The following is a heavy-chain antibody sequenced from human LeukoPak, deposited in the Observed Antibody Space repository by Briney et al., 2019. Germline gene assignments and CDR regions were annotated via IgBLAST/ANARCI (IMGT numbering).Heavy chain of an antibody. CDR3: AKDNSSGYYYPDY. Sequence: PGGSLRLSCAASGFTFSSYGMHWVRQAPGKGLEWVAFIRYDGSNKYYADSVRGRFTISRDNSKNTLYPQMNSLRAEDTAVYYCAKDNSSGYYYPDYWGQGTLVTVSS. D-gene: IGHD3-22*01. CDR2: IRYDGSNK. V-gene: IGHV3-30*02. CDR1: GFTFSSYG. J-gene: IGHJ4*02.